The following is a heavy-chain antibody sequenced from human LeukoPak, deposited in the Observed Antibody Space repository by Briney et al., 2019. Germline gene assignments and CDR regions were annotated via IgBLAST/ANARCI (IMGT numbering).Heavy chain of an antibody. CDR3: ARGGGLNYYYYYMDV. J-gene: IGHJ6*03. D-gene: IGHD6-25*01. Sequence: SETLSLTCTVSGGSISSYYWSWIRQPPGKGLEWIGYIYYSGSTNYNPSLKSRVTISVDTSKNQFSLKLSSVTAADTAVYYCARGGGLNYYYYYMDVWGKGTTVTVSS. CDR2: IYYSGST. CDR1: GGSISSYY. V-gene: IGHV4-59*01.